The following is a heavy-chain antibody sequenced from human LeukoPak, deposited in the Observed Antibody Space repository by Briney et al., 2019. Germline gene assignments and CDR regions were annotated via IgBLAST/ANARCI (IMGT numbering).Heavy chain of an antibody. Sequence: SETLSLTCTVSGGSISSSSYYWGWIRQPPGKGLEWIGSIYYSGSTNYNPSLKSRVTISVDTSKNQFSLKLSSVTAADTAVYYCARRLRRQVVPAAIRRGYYFDYWGQGTLVTVSS. D-gene: IGHD2-2*02. CDR3: ARRLRRQVVPAAIRRGYYFDY. CDR2: IYYSGST. V-gene: IGHV4-39*07. J-gene: IGHJ4*02. CDR1: GGSISSSSYY.